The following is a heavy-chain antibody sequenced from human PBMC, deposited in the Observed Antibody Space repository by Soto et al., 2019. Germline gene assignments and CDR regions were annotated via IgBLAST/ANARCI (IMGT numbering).Heavy chain of an antibody. Sequence: GGSLRLSCDASGFTFDIYAMHWVRQAPGKGLEWISGINERSDVIRYADSVRGRFTISRDNAKNSLYLEMNSLRAEDTAFYYCTRKNRANWYFDLYGRGTLVTVSS. CDR2: INERSDVI. CDR1: GFTFDIYA. V-gene: IGHV3-9*01. J-gene: IGHJ2*01. CDR3: TRKNRANWYFDL.